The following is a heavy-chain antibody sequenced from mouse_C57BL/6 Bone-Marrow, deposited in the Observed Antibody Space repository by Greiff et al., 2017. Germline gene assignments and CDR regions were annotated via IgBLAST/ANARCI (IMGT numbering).Heavy chain of an antibody. CDR3: ASLYYGSSSYWYFDV. D-gene: IGHD1-1*01. V-gene: IGHV1-26*01. Sequence: VQLQQSGPELVKPGASVKISCKASGYTFTDYYMNWVKQSHGKSLEWIGDINPNNGGTSYNQKFKGKATLTVDKSSSTAYMELRSLTSEDSAVYYCASLYYGSSSYWYFDVWGTRTTVTVSS. CDR2: INPNNGGT. CDR1: GYTFTDYY. J-gene: IGHJ1*03.